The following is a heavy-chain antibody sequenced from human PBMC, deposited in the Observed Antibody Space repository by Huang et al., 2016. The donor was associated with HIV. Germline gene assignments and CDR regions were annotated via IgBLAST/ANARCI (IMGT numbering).Heavy chain of an antibody. CDR1: GFTVSGTY. CDR2: IYSGGTT. D-gene: IGHD1-26*01. Sequence: EVQLVESGGGLIQPGGSLRLSCAASGFTVSGTYMSWVRQAPRKGREGVSVIYSGGTTYFADSVKGRFTFSRDNSKNTVYLQMNSLRADDTAVYYCARGGNTVGYFDNWGQGTLVTVSS. J-gene: IGHJ4*02. CDR3: ARGGNTVGYFDN. V-gene: IGHV3-53*01.